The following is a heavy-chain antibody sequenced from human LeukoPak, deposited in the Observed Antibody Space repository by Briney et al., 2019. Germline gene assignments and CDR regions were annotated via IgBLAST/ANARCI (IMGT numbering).Heavy chain of an antibody. D-gene: IGHD5-12*01. Sequence: GGSLRLSCAASGFTFRRYTLNWVRQAPGKGLEWISYIGSSSTYISYADSVKGRFTISRDNAKNSLDLQMDSLRVEDTAVHYCAREGYSAYGLDYWGQGTLVTVSS. CDR3: AREGYSAYGLDY. V-gene: IGHV3-21*05. CDR1: GFTFRRYT. CDR2: IGSSSTYI. J-gene: IGHJ4*02.